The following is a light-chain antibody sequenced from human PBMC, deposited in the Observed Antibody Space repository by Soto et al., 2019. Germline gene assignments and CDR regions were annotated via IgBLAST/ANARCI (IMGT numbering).Light chain of an antibody. CDR2: AAS. CDR1: QNIKNNF. Sequence: IVLTQSPGTLSLSPGEGATLSCRASQNIKNNFLAWYQQRPGQAPRLLIHAASIRATGTPDRFTGSASGTDFTLIISRVEPEDFAVYYWQQYRTSLTFGGGTRVEIK. V-gene: IGKV3-20*01. J-gene: IGKJ4*01. CDR3: QQYRTSLT.